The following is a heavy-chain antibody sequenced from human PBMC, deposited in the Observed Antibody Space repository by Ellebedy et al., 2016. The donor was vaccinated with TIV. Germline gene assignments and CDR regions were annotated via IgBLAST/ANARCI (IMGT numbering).Heavy chain of an antibody. J-gene: IGHJ6*02. CDR1: GGSINNYY. V-gene: IGHV4-59*08. D-gene: IGHD3-10*01. CDR3: ARHMVRIRLGMDV. CDR2: IYASGST. Sequence: PGGSLRLSCTVSGGSINNYYWTWIRQPPGRGLEWIGYIYASGSTKYNPSLKSRVTISGDTSKNQFSLNLTSVTAADTAVYYCARHMVRIRLGMDVWGQGTTVTISS.